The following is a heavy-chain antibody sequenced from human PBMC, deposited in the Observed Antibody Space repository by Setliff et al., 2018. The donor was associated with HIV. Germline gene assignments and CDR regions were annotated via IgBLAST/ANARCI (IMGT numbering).Heavy chain of an antibody. D-gene: IGHD5-12*01. V-gene: IGHV4-4*07. CDR1: DSGTYY. CDR2: VSSRGDT. CDR3: ARQGGYSGYGFYYYYYYMDV. J-gene: IGHJ6*03. Sequence: PSETLSLTCTVSDSGTYYWSWIRQPAGKGLEWIGRVSSRGDTNYNPSLKSRVTMSVDTSKNQFSLKLTSVTAADTAVYYCARQGGYSGYGFYYYYYYMDVWGKGTTVTVSS.